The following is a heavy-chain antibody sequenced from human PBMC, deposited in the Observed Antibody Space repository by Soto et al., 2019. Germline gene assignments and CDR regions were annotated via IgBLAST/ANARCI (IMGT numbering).Heavy chain of an antibody. CDR1: GFTVSSNY. D-gene: IGHD4-17*01. Sequence: EVQLVESGGGLIQPGGSLRLSCAASGFTVSSNYMSWVRQAPWKGLEWVSVIYSGGSTYYADSVKGRFTISRDNSKNTLYLQMNSLRAEDTAVYYCAGQGYGDYYNWFDPWGQGTLVTVSS. V-gene: IGHV3-53*01. J-gene: IGHJ5*02. CDR2: IYSGGST. CDR3: AGQGYGDYYNWFDP.